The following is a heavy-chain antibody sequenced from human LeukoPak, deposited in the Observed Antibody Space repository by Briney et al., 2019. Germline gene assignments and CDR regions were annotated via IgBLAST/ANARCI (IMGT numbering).Heavy chain of an antibody. CDR1: AGSISSSSW. CDR2: IYLYGTT. CDR3: ARVPYDFWSGYYYDY. J-gene: IGHJ4*02. V-gene: IGHV4-4*02. D-gene: IGHD3-3*01. Sequence: SETLSLTCSVSAGSISSSSWWSWVRQSPVKGLEWIGEIYLYGTTNYNPSLKSRVTMSVDRSKNQFSLKLSSVTAADTAVYYCARVPYDFWSGYYYDYWGQGTLVTVSS.